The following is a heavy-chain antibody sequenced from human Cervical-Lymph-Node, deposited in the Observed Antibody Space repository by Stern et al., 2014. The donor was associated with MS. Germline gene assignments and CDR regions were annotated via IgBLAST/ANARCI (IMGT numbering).Heavy chain of an antibody. CDR3: ARDTSSPERSDW. CDR2: RTNVGSS. V-gene: IGHV3-53*01. D-gene: IGHD1-1*01. J-gene: IGHJ4*02. Sequence: EVQLVESGGGVIQPGGSLRLSCTASGFTVSRDYMTWVRQAPGKGLAWVSLRTNVGSSFYPDSVQCRFTISRDDSKNPVYLHMTSLRAEDTSMYYCARDTSSPERSDWWGQGTLVTVSS. CDR1: GFTVSRDY.